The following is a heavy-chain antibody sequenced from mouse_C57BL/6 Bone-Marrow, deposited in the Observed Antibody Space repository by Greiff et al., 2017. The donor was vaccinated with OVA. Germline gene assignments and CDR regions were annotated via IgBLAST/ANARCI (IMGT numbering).Heavy chain of an antibody. CDR3: ARGLLPWFAY. V-gene: IGHV3-1*01. CDR1: GYSITSGYD. CDR2: ISYSGST. Sequence: EVQLVESGPGMVKPSQSLSLTCTVTGYSITSGYDWHWIRHFPGNKLEWMGYISYSGSTNYNPSLKSRISITHDTSKNHFFLKLNSVTTEDTATYYCARGLLPWFAYWGQGTLVTVSA. J-gene: IGHJ3*01. D-gene: IGHD1-1*01.